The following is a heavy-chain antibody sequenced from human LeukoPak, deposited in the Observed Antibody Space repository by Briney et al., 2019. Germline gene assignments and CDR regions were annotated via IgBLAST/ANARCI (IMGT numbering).Heavy chain of an antibody. CDR2: IRFDGSEK. J-gene: IGHJ5*02. CDR1: GFTFSHHW. V-gene: IGHV3-7*01. Sequence: GGSLRLSCSGSGFTFSHHWMTWVRQAPGKGLEWVANIRFDGSEKFYGDSVKGRFTISRDNAKNSLYLQMNSLRAEDTATYFCVGARSSLWSRQVSIWFDPWGQGTLVTVSS. CDR3: VGARSSLWSRQVSIWFDP. D-gene: IGHD2-2*01.